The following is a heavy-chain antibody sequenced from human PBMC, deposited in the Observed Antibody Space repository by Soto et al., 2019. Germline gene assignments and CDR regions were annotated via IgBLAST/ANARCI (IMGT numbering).Heavy chain of an antibody. CDR3: ATSTSVTFDS. J-gene: IGHJ4*02. CDR2: IAYDGRTK. D-gene: IGHD4-4*01. Sequence: QVQLMESGGGVVQPGKSLRLSCVAPGLTFQNHARYGIRQAPGKGLEWVALIAYDGRTKYSDAVRGRFAVSRDNSKSTQYPQMNSLRPEDTAVYYCATSTSVTFDSWGQGALVIVSS. V-gene: IGHV3-30*09. CDR1: GLTFQNHA.